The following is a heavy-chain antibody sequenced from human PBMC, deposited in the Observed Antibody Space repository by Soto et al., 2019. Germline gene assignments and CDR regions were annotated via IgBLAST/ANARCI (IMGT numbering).Heavy chain of an antibody. J-gene: IGHJ6*02. CDR3: AGDYYFVGSSGQAPGALDF. V-gene: IGHV1-58*01. CDR1: GFTFTSSA. Sequence: AVKVSCKASGFTFTSSAVQWVRQARGQRLEWIGWIVVGSGNTNYAQKFQERVTITRDMSTSTAYMELSSLRSEDTAVYYCAGDYYFVGSSGQAPGALDFCGQGTMVTLS. CDR2: IVVGSGNT. D-gene: IGHD3-22*01.